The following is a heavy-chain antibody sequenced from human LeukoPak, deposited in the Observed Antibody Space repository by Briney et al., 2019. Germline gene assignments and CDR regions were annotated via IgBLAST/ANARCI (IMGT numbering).Heavy chain of an antibody. CDR3: ARESAACYTYRCFFDI. D-gene: IGHD2-2*02. CDR1: GFTLSDYY. V-gene: IGHV3-11*04. J-gene: IGHJ3*02. CDR2: ISGTGNVI. Sequence: GGSLRLSCAATGFTLSDYYMSWIRQAPGKGLEWVSYISGTGNVIYDADSVKGRFTISKDNAKKSLYLQMTSLRVEDTAVYYCARESAACYTYRCFFDIWGQGTMVTVSS.